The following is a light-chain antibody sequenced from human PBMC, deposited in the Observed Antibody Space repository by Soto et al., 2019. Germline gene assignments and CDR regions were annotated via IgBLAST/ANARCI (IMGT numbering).Light chain of an antibody. Sequence: EIGLTQSPGTLSLSPGERATLSCRASQSVSSSFLAWYQQRPGQAPRLLISDASSRATGIPDRFSGSGSGTDFTLTISRLEPEYFAVYYCQQYGSSATFGQGTKVEIK. CDR1: QSVSSSF. J-gene: IGKJ1*01. CDR3: QQYGSSAT. CDR2: DAS. V-gene: IGKV3-20*01.